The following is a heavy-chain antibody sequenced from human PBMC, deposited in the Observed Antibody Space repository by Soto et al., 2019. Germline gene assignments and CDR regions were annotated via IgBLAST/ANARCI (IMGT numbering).Heavy chain of an antibody. CDR3: SRDRGYNWNSRWFDP. CDR2: ISAYNANT. Sequence: QVQLVQSGAEVKKPGASVKVSCKASGYTFTSYGISWVRQAPGQGLEWMGRISAYNANTNYAQKLLGRVTMPTDTSTTTAYMVLRSLRSDDTAVYYCSRDRGYNWNSRWFDPWGQGTLVTVSS. D-gene: IGHD1-7*01. V-gene: IGHV1-18*01. J-gene: IGHJ5*02. CDR1: GYTFTSYG.